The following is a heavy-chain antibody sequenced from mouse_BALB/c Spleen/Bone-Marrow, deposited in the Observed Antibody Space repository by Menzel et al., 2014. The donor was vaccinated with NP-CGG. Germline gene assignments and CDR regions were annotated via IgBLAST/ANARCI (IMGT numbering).Heavy chain of an antibody. CDR1: GYTITSSW. CDR2: IHPNTDNT. D-gene: IGHD2-14*01. Sequence: QVQLQQSGSVLVRPGASVKLSCKASGYTITSSWMHWAKQRPGQGLEWIGEIHPNTDNTNYDEKFKGKATLTVDTSSSTAYVDLSSLTSEDSAVYYCARHHRYAYYFDYWGQGTTLTVSS. CDR3: ARHHRYAYYFDY. V-gene: IGHV1S130*01. J-gene: IGHJ2*01.